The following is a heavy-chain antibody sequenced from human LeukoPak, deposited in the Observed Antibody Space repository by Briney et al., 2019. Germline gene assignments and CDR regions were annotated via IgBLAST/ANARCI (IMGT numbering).Heavy chain of an antibody. D-gene: IGHD3-10*01. CDR3: AKDRDYYGSGSSNFDY. CDR1: GFTFSSYA. V-gene: IGHV3-23*01. Sequence: GGSLRLSCAPSGFTFSSYAMSWVRQAPGKGLEWVSAISGSGGITYYTNSVKGRFTISRDNSTNTLYLQMNSLRAEDTAVYYCAKDRDYYGSGSSNFDYWGQGTLVTVSS. J-gene: IGHJ4*02. CDR2: ISGSGGIT.